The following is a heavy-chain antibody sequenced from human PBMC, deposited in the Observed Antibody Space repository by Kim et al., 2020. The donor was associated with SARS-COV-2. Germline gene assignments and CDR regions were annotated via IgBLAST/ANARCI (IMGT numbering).Heavy chain of an antibody. CDR1: GFTFSDYY. J-gene: IGHJ4*02. V-gene: IGHV3-11*04. Sequence: GGSLRLSCAASGFTFSDYYMSWIRQAPGKGLEWVSYISSSGSTIYYADSVKGRFTISRDNAKNSLCLQMNSLRAEDTAVYYCARDEDQYYDILTGSYWGQGTLVTVSS. CDR2: ISSSGSTI. D-gene: IGHD3-9*01. CDR3: ARDEDQYYDILTGSY.